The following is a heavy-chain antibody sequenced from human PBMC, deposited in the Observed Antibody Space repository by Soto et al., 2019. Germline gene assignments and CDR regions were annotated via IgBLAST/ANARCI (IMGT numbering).Heavy chain of an antibody. J-gene: IGHJ4*02. Sequence: GSGPTLVNPTQTLTLTCTFSGFSLTTYGVGVAWIRQPPGKALEWLALIYWNDSKRYCPSLQSRLTITKDTSKNQVVLTMTNMDPVDTATYFCAHRLTLNSNWNYGRFDYWGQGTLVTVSS. CDR2: IYWNDSK. CDR3: AHRLTLNSNWNYGRFDY. V-gene: IGHV2-5*01. D-gene: IGHD1-7*01. CDR1: GFSLTTYGVG.